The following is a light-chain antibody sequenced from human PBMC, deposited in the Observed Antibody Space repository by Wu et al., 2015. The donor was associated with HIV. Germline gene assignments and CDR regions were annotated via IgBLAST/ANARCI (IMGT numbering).Light chain of an antibody. CDR1: QSVTTN. Sequence: EIVLTQSPATLSVSPGERATLTCRASQSVTTNFAWYQQRPGQAPRLLIHGASTRATGIPARFSGSGSGTEFTLTITSLQSEDFAVYYCQQYSNWWTFGQGTKVEI. V-gene: IGKV3-15*01. CDR2: GAS. CDR3: QQYSNWWT. J-gene: IGKJ1*01.